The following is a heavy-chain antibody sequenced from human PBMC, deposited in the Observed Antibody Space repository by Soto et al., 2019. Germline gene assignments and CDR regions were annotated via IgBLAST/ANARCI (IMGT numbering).Heavy chain of an antibody. CDR3: ARDYYDSSGQYYYYYGMDV. Sequence: QVQLQESGPGLVKPSQTLSLTCTVSGGSISSGDYYWSWIRQPPGKGLEWIGYIYYSGSTYYNPSXXSRATISVDTXXNXFXXKLSSVTAADTAVYYCARDYYDSSGQYYYYYGMDVWGQGTTVTVSS. V-gene: IGHV4-30-4*01. CDR2: IYYSGST. D-gene: IGHD3-22*01. CDR1: GGSISSGDYY. J-gene: IGHJ6*02.